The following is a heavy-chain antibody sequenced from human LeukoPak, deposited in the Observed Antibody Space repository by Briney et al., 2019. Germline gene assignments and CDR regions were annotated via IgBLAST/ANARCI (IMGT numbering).Heavy chain of an antibody. CDR2: ISSSGSTI. CDR1: GFTFSDYY. Sequence: PGGSLRLSCAASGFTFSDYYMSWLRQAPGKGLEWVSYISSSGSTIYYADSVKGRFTISRDNAKNSLYLQMNSLRAEDTAVYYCARESYGWGYYYYYMDVWGKGTTVTVSS. CDR3: ARESYGWGYYYYYMDV. J-gene: IGHJ6*03. V-gene: IGHV3-11*04. D-gene: IGHD2-8*02.